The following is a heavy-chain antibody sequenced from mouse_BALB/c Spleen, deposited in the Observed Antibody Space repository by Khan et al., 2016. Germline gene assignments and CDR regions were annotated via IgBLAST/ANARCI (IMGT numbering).Heavy chain of an antibody. CDR3: APYGRGFAY. V-gene: IGHV14-3*02. Sequence: VQLQQSGAELVKPGASVKLSCTASGFNIKDTYMHWVKLRPEQGLEWIGRIDPANGNTKYDPKFPGKATITADTSSNTAYLQLSSLTSEDTAVYYCAPYGRGFAYWGQGTLVTVPA. D-gene: IGHD1-2*01. J-gene: IGHJ3*01. CDR2: IDPANGNT. CDR1: GFNIKDTY.